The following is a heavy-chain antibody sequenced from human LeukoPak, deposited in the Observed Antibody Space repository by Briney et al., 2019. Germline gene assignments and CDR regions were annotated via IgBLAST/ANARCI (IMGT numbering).Heavy chain of an antibody. CDR3: ARGRQDVTMIVVVMTAVSYYLDV. D-gene: IGHD3-22*01. J-gene: IGHJ6*03. Sequence: SETLSLTCAVYGGSFSGYYWTWIRRTPEKGLEWIGEMNPSGSTSYNPSLKGRVTISVDTSKNQFSLKLSSVTAADTAVYYCARGRQDVTMIVVVMTAVSYYLDVWGKGTTVTVS. CDR2: MNPSGST. V-gene: IGHV4-34*01. CDR1: GGSFSGYY.